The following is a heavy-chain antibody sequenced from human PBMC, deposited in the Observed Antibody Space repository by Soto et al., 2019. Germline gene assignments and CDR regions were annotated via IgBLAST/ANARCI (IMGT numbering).Heavy chain of an antibody. CDR3: ERGPATGYSDNKEYYYNGMDV. J-gene: IGHJ6*02. V-gene: IGHV1-69*12. D-gene: IGHD3-9*01. Sequence: QVQLVQSGAEVKKPGSSVKVSCKASGGTFSSYAISWVRQAPGHGLEWMGGIIPIFGTANYAPKFQGRVTIPADEFTSTAHMELSSLRSEDTAVYYCERGPATGYSDNKEYYYNGMDVWGQGTTVTVSS. CDR2: IIPIFGTA. CDR1: GGTFSSYA.